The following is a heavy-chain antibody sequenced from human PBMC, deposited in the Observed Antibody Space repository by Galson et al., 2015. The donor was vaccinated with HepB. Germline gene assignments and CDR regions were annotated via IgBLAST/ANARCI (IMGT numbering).Heavy chain of an antibody. V-gene: IGHV5-10-1*01. J-gene: IGHJ4*02. CDR1: GYSFTSYW. Sequence: QSGAEVKKPGESLRISCKGSGYSFTSYWISWVRQMPGKGLEWMGRIDPSDSYTNYSPSFQGHVTISADKSISTAYLQWSSLKASDTAMYYCARRSGSSSWMGGYFDYWGQGTLVTVSS. CDR2: IDPSDSYT. D-gene: IGHD6-13*01. CDR3: ARRSGSSSWMGGYFDY.